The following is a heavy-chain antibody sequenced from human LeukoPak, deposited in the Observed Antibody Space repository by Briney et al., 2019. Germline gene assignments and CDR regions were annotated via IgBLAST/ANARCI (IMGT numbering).Heavy chain of an antibody. CDR3: ARLGARQMLEY. Sequence: GGSLRLFCAASEFTFSSYWMSWVRQAPGKGLEWVANIKQDGGQIYYLESVKGRFTVSRDNAKNSLYLQMNSLRAEDTAVYYCARLGARQMLEYWGQGTLVTVSS. CDR1: EFTFSSYW. CDR2: IKQDGGQI. J-gene: IGHJ4*02. D-gene: IGHD4-17*01. V-gene: IGHV3-7*01.